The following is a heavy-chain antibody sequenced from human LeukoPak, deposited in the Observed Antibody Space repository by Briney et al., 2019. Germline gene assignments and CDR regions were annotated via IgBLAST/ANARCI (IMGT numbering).Heavy chain of an antibody. V-gene: IGHV4-34*01. D-gene: IGHD3-3*01. CDR1: GGSFSGYY. CDR2: INHSGST. J-gene: IGHJ4*02. Sequence: SETLSLTCAVYGGSFSGYYWSWIRQPPGKGLEWIGEINHSGSTNYNPSLKSRVTISVDTSKNQFSLKLSSVTAADTAVYYCAREASFWSGYSIDYWGQGTLVTVSS. CDR3: AREASFWSGYSIDY.